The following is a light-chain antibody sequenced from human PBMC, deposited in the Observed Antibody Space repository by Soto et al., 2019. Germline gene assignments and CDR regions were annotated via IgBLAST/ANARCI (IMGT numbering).Light chain of an antibody. J-gene: IGLJ2*01. CDR2: DVS. Sequence: QSSLTQPASVSGSPGQSITISCTGTSSDVGGYNYVSWYQQHPDKAPKLMIYDVSSRPSGVSNRFSGSKSGNTASLTISGLQAEDEADYYCNSYTSGSTLVVFGGGTKVTVL. V-gene: IGLV2-14*01. CDR3: NSYTSGSTLVV. CDR1: SSDVGGYNY.